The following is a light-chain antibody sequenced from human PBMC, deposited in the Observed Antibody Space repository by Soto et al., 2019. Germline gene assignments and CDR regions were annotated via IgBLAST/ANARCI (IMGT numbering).Light chain of an antibody. CDR1: HSINTSF. J-gene: IGKJ3*01. Sequence: EIVLTQSPGTLSLSPGDRATLSCRASHSINTSFLAWFQQKPGQAPRLLIYAASTRATGIPDRFSGSASETDFTLTINRLEPEDSAVYYCQQYASAPFSLCPGTKLDIK. CDR3: QQYASAPFS. CDR2: AAS. V-gene: IGKV3-20*01.